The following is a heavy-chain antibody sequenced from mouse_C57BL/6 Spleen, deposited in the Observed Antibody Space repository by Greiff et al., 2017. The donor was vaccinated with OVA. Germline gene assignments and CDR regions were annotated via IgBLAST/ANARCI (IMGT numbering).Heavy chain of an antibody. D-gene: IGHD1-1*01. CDR3: TRKYYGSSYVY. V-gene: IGHV1-15*01. CDR2: IDPETGGT. J-gene: IGHJ2*01. CDR1: GYTFTDYE. Sequence: QVQLQQSGAELVRPGASVTLSCKASGYTFTDYEMHWVKQTPVHGLEWIGAIDPETGGTAYNQKFKGKAILTADKSSSTAYMELRSLTSEDSAVYYCTRKYYGSSYVYWGKGTTLTVSS.